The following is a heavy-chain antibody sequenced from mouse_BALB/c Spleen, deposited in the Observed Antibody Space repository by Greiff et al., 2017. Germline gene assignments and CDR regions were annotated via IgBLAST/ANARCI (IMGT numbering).Heavy chain of an antibody. CDR2: ISSGGSYT. V-gene: IGHV5-6*01. D-gene: IGHD2-3*01. CDR1: GFTFSSYG. CDR3: ARHDGYSAMDY. J-gene: IGHJ4*01. Sequence: EVQVVESGGDLVKPGGSLKLSCAASGFTFSSYGMSWVRQTPDKRLEWVATISSGGSYTYYPDSVKGRFTISRDNAKNTLYLQMSSLKSEDTAMYYCARHDGYSAMDYWGQGTSVTVSS.